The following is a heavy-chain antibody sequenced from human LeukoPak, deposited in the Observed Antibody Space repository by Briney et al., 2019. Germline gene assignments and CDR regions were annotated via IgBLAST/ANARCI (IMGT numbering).Heavy chain of an antibody. J-gene: IGHJ4*02. CDR3: AKECISYCTNGVCYRDSCYFDY. D-gene: IGHD2-8*01. Sequence: GGSLRLSCAASGFTFSSYAMSWVRQAPGKGLEWVSAISGSGGSTYYADSVKGRFTISRDNSKNTLYLQMNSLRAEDTAVYYCAKECISYCTNGVCYRDSCYFDYWGQGTLVTVSS. CDR1: GFTFSSYA. CDR2: ISGSGGST. V-gene: IGHV3-23*01.